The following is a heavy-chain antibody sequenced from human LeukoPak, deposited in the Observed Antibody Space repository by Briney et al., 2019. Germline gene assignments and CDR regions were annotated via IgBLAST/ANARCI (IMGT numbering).Heavy chain of an antibody. CDR3: ARAPSGSPAHFDY. V-gene: IGHV4-31*03. CDR1: GGSISSGGYY. J-gene: IGHJ4*02. D-gene: IGHD1-26*01. Sequence: SETLSLTCTVSGGSISSGGYYWSWIRQHPGKGLEWIGYIYYSGSTYYNPSLKSRVTISVDTSKNQFSLKLSSVTATDTAVYYRARAPSGSPAHFDYWGQGTLVTVSS. CDR2: IYYSGST.